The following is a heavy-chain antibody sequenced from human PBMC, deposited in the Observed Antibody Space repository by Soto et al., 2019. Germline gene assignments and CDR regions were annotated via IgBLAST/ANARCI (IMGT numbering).Heavy chain of an antibody. Sequence: QVQLVESGGGVVQPGRSLRLSCAASGFTLSSYGMHWVRQAPGKGLEWVAVISYDGSNKYYADSVKGRFTISRVNSKNTLYLQMISLRAEGTAVYYCANIPYSWNGADAFDVWGQGTLVTVSS. CDR3: ANIPYSWNGADAFDV. CDR1: GFTLSSYG. CDR2: ISYDGSNK. D-gene: IGHD1-1*01. J-gene: IGHJ3*01. V-gene: IGHV3-30*18.